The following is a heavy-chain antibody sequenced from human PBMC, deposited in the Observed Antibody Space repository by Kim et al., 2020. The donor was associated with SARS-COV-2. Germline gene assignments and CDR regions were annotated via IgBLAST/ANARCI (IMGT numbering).Heavy chain of an antibody. CDR3: TSRGGYGDYGYFDY. D-gene: IGHD4-17*01. Sequence: AERVKGRSPSSRDDSKNTVYLQMDSLKTEDTAVYYCTSRGGYGDYGYFDYWGQGTLVTVSS. J-gene: IGHJ4*02. V-gene: IGHV3-15*01.